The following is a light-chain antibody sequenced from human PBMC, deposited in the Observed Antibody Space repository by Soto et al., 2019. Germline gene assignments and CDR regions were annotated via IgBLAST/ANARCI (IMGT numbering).Light chain of an antibody. CDR2: GAS. J-gene: IGKJ5*01. Sequence: EIVMTQSPATLSVSPGERVTLSCRASQSVSSYLACYQHKPGHPPRLLIYGASTRATGIPARVSGSGSGTDFTLTIISLQSEDFAVYFCQQCSDWPLFTFGQGTRLEI. CDR1: QSVSSY. CDR3: QQCSDWPLFT. V-gene: IGKV3-15*01.